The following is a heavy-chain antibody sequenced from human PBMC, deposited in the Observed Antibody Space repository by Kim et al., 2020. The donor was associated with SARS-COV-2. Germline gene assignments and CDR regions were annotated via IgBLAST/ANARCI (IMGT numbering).Heavy chain of an antibody. V-gene: IGHV4-59*13. CDR1: GGSICGYY. D-gene: IGHD3-10*01. J-gene: IGHJ6*02. CDR2: IFYSGGT. CDR3: ARWGSPYYGSTAYTGGMDV. Sequence: SETLSLTCSVSGGSICGYYWSWMRQPPGKGLEWIGYIFYSGGTNYNASLKSRVTISVDTSKNQLSLTLSSVTAADTAVYYCARWGSPYYGSTAYTGGMDVWGQGTMVTVSS.